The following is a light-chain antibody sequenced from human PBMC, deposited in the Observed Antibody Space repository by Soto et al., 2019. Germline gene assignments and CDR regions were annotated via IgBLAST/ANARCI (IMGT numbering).Light chain of an antibody. J-gene: IGKJ3*01. CDR1: QGIRNF. V-gene: IGKV1-27*01. Sequence: DIQMTQSPTSLSASVGDRVTITCRASQGIRNFVAWYQQKPGKAPKLLIYAASTLQSGVPSRFSGSGSGTYFTLTINCLQPEDVATYSCQKYSSVPVFGPGTKVEIK. CDR3: QKYSSVPV. CDR2: AAS.